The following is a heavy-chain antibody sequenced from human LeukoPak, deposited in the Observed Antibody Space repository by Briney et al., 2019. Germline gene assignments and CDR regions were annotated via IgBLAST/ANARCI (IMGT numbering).Heavy chain of an antibody. V-gene: IGHV3-7*01. J-gene: IGHJ4*02. CDR1: GFTFSIYW. CDR2: IKKDGSEK. Sequence: GGSLRLSCAASGFTFSIYWMSWVRKAPGKGLEWVANIKKDGSEKYYVDAVKGRFTISRDNAKHSLYLQMNSLRAEDTALYYCTTLGYHLDSWGQGTLVTVSS. D-gene: IGHD3-22*01. CDR3: TTLGYHLDS.